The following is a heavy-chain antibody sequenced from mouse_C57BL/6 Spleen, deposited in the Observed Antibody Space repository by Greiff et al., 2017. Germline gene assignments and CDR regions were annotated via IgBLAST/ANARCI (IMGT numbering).Heavy chain of an antibody. D-gene: IGHD2-3*01. V-gene: IGHV1-55*01. CDR3: AGTDDGGYFAWFAY. Sequence: QVQLQQPGAELVKPGASVKMSCKASGYTFTSYWITWVKQRPGQGLEWIGDIYPGSGSTNYNEKFKSKATLTVDTSSSTADMQLSSLTSEDSAVYDCAGTDDGGYFAWFAYWGQGTLVTVAA. CDR1: GYTFTSYW. CDR2: IYPGSGST. J-gene: IGHJ3*01.